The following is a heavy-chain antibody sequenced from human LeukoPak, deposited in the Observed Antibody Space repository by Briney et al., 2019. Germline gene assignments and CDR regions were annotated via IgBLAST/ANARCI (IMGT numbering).Heavy chain of an antibody. J-gene: IGHJ4*02. CDR3: ANPYSYGFDY. CDR1: GFTFSSYA. Sequence: GGSLRLSCAASGFTFSSYAMHWVRQAPGKGLEWVAVISYDGSNKYYADSVKGRFTISRDNSKNTLYRQMNSQIAEDTAVYYCANPYSYGFDYWGQGTLVTVSS. V-gene: IGHV3-30-3*01. D-gene: IGHD5-18*01. CDR2: ISYDGSNK.